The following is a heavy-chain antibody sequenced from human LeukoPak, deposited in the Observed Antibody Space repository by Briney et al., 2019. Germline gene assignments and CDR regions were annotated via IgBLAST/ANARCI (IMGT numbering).Heavy chain of an antibody. CDR3: ARDRLASYYDILTGYENYMDV. CDR1: GYTFTGYY. CDR2: INPNSGGT. V-gene: IGHV1-2*02. J-gene: IGHJ6*03. D-gene: IGHD3-9*01. Sequence: ASVKVSCKASGYTFTGYYMHWVRQAPGQGLEWMGWINPNSGGTNYAQKFQGRVTMTRDTSISTAYMELSRLRSDDTAVYYCARDRLASYYDILTGYENYMDVWGKGTTVTVSS.